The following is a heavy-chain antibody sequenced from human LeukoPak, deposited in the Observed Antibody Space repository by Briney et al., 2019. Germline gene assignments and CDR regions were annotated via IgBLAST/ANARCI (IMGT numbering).Heavy chain of an antibody. CDR3: ARVYSSSWYSGYLYMAV. CDR2: ISYRSSDI. D-gene: IGHD6-13*01. CDR1: GFTLSSYN. J-gene: IGHJ6*03. Sequence: GGSLRLSCAASGFTLSSYNMKWVRQAPGKGLEWVSSISYRSSDIEYADSVKGRFTISRDNGKKSLYLQMNSPRAEDTAVYYCARVYSSSWYSGYLYMAVWGKGTTVTVSS. V-gene: IGHV3-21*01.